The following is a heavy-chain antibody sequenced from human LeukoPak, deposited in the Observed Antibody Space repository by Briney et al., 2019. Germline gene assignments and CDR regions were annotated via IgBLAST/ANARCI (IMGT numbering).Heavy chain of an antibody. CDR2: ISYDGSNK. CDR3: ARGSCRSGGSCSEIDRWFDY. V-gene: IGHV3-30-3*01. Sequence: GGSLRLSCAASGFTFSSYAMHWVRQAPGKGLEWVAVISYDGSNKYYADSVKGRLTISRDNSKNTLYLQMNSLRAEDTAVYYCARGSCRSGGSCSEIDRWFDYWGQGTLVTVSS. D-gene: IGHD2-15*01. CDR1: GFTFSSYA. J-gene: IGHJ4*02.